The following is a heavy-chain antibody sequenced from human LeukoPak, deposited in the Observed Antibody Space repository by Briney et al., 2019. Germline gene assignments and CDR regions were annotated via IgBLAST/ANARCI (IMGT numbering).Heavy chain of an antibody. CDR3: AVDTAMGGGFDY. Sequence: ASVKVSCKASGYTFTSYGISWVRQAPGQGLEGMGWISAYNGNTNYAQKLQGRVTMTTDTSTSTAHMELRSLRSDDTAVYYCAVDTAMGGGFDYWGQGTLVTVSS. V-gene: IGHV1-18*01. CDR2: ISAYNGNT. J-gene: IGHJ4*02. CDR1: GYTFTSYG. D-gene: IGHD5-18*01.